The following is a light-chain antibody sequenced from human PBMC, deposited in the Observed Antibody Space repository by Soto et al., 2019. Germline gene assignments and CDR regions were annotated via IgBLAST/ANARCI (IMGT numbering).Light chain of an antibody. V-gene: IGLV2-8*01. J-gene: IGLJ1*01. Sequence: QSVLTQPPSASGSPGQSVAISCTGTSSDVSGYNYVSWYQQYPGKAPKLMIYDVTKRPSGVPDRFSGSKSGNTASLTVSGLQAEDEADYYCSSYAGTHIVFGTGTKVTVL. CDR3: SSYAGTHIV. CDR2: DVT. CDR1: SSDVSGYNY.